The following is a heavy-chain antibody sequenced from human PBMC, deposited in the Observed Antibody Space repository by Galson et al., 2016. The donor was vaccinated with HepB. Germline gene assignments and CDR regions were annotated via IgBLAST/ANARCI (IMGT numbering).Heavy chain of an antibody. D-gene: IGHD6-6*01. J-gene: IGHJ6*02. V-gene: IGHV3-23*01. Sequence: SLRLSCAASGFTFSSHVMSWVRQAPGQGLEWVSAMSGSADRTSYAVSVEGRFTISRDNAKNSLYLQMNSLRAEDTAVYYCASLYSSSSNYYYGMDVWGQGTTVTVSS. CDR2: MSGSADRT. CDR1: GFTFSSHV. CDR3: ASLYSSSSNYYYGMDV.